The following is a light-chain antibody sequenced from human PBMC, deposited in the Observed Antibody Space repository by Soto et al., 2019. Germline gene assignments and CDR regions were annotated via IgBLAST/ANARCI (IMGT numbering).Light chain of an antibody. V-gene: IGKV3-11*01. CDR3: QQRSTWPFLT. CDR2: YAS. J-gene: IGKJ4*01. CDR1: QTVSHY. Sequence: VLTQSQATLSLSPGERATLSCGASQTVSHYLAWYQQKPGQAPRLLIYYASNRATGIPARFSGSGSGTDYTLTISRLEPEDFAVYYCQQRSTWPFLTFGGGTKVEI.